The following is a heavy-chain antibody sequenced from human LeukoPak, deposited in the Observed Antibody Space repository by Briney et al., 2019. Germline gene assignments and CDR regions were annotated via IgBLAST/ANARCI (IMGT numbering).Heavy chain of an antibody. D-gene: IGHD3-3*01. CDR2: INSDGSST. J-gene: IGHJ5*02. V-gene: IGHV3-74*01. CDR3: ASHRVTIFGVVIPFDP. CDR1: GFTFSSYW. Sequence: GGSLRLSCAASGFTFSSYWTHWVRQAPGKGLVWVSRINSDGSSTSYADSVKGRFTISRDNAKNTLYLQMNSLRAEDTAVYYCASHRVTIFGVVIPFDPWGQGTLVTVSS.